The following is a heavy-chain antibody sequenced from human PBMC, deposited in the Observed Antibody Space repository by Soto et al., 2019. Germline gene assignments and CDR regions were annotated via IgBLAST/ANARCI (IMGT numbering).Heavy chain of an antibody. D-gene: IGHD4-17*01. V-gene: IGHV3-23*01. Sequence: PGGSLRLSCAASGFTFRNYAMSWVRQAPGKGLEWVSGISASGGRAYYADSVKGRSTFSRDDSTSTLYLQMTSLRIDDTALYYCANDPNGDYVGVFSFRGQGSMVTVPS. CDR1: GFTFRNYA. CDR3: ANDPNGDYVGVFSF. CDR2: ISASGGRA. J-gene: IGHJ1*01.